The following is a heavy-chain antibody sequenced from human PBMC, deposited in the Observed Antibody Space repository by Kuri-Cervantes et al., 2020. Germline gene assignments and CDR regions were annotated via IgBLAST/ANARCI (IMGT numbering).Heavy chain of an antibody. CDR2: ISSSSSYI. CDR1: GFTFSSYS. D-gene: IGHD3-10*01. J-gene: IGHJ6*02. V-gene: IGHV3-21*04. Sequence: LSLTCAASGFTFSSYSMNWVRQAPGKGLEWVSSISSSSSYIYYADSVKGRFTISRDNAKNSLYLQMNSLRAEDTAVYYCAKTLHNYYAYYYGMDVWGQGTTVTVSS. CDR3: AKTLHNYYAYYYGMDV.